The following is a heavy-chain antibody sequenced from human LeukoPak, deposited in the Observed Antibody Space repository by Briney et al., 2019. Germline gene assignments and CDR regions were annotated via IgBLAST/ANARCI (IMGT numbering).Heavy chain of an antibody. D-gene: IGHD5-24*01. CDR1: GYTFTTYT. CDR2: INAGNDNT. Sequence: GASVKVSCKASGYTFTTYTIHWVRQAPGQRLEWMGWINAGNDNTKYSQKFQDRVTITRDTSASTAYMELSSLRSEDTAVYYCARDEEMATITLDYWGQGTLVTVSS. CDR3: ARDEEMATITLDY. J-gene: IGHJ4*02. V-gene: IGHV1-3*01.